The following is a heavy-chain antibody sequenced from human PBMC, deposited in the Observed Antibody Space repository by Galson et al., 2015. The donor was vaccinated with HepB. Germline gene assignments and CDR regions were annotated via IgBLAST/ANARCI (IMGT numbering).Heavy chain of an antibody. CDR1: GYSFTSYW. J-gene: IGHJ4*02. D-gene: IGHD4-17*01. Sequence: QSGAEVKKPGESLRISCKGSGYSFTSYWISWVRQMPGKGLEWMGRIDPSDSYTNYSPSFQGHVTISADKSISTAYLQWSSLKASDTAMYYCARNQYGYGDYPNYFDYWGQGTLVTVSS. CDR2: IDPSDSYT. V-gene: IGHV5-10-1*01. CDR3: ARNQYGYGDYPNYFDY.